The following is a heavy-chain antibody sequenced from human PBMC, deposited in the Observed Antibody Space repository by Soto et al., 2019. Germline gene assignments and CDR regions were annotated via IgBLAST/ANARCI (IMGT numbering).Heavy chain of an antibody. CDR1: GFLFSSYG. D-gene: IGHD3-3*01. V-gene: IGHV3-30*03. CDR3: ATFGIYDFWSGYLHRDAFDV. CDR2: VSFDGSDS. J-gene: IGHJ3*01. Sequence: PGGSLRLSCAASGFLFSSYGLHWVRQAPGKGLEWVAIVSFDGSDSYYADSVKGRFTIFRDNSKNTLYLHMNSLRAEDTAVYYCATFGIYDFWSGYLHRDAFDVWGQGKMVTVSS.